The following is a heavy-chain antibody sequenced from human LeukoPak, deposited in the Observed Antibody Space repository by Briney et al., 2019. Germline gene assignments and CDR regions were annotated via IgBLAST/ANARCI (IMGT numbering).Heavy chain of an antibody. D-gene: IGHD3-10*01. J-gene: IGHJ5*02. CDR2: IYHSGST. CDR3: ARVPMVREVSFDP. V-gene: IGHV4-38-2*02. Sequence: KPSETLSLTCTVSGYSISSGYYWGWIRQPPGKGLEWIGSIYHSGSTYYNPSLKSRVTISVDTSKNQFSLRLSSVTAADTTVYYWARVPMVREVSFDPWGQGTLVTVSS. CDR1: GYSISSGYY.